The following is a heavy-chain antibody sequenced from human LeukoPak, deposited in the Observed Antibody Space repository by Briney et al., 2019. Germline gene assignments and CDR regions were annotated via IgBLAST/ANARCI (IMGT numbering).Heavy chain of an antibody. D-gene: IGHD3-10*01. V-gene: IGHV3-53*01. J-gene: IGHJ2*01. CDR3: ARDRAPPTSWYFDL. Sequence: LPGGSLRLSCAASGFTFSSYWMHWVRQAPGKGLEWVSILYSAGDIYYVDSVKGRFTISRDNSRNTLYLQMNSLRVEDSAVYYCARDRAPPTSWYFDLWGRGTLVTVSS. CDR1: GFTFSSYW. CDR2: LYSAGDI.